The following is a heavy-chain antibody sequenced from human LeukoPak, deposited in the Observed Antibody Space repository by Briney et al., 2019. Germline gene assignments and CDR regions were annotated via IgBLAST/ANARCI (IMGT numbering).Heavy chain of an antibody. CDR1: GFTFSSYA. V-gene: IGHV3-30*04. CDR2: ISYDGSNK. D-gene: IGHD2-2*01. J-gene: IGHJ4*02. Sequence: HPGGSLRLSCAASGFTFSSYAMHWVRQAPGKGLEWVAVISYDGSNKYYADSVKGRFTISRDNSKNTLYLQMNSLRAEDTAVYYCARRIVVVPAAIRELDYWGQGTLVTVSS. CDR3: ARRIVVVPAAIRELDY.